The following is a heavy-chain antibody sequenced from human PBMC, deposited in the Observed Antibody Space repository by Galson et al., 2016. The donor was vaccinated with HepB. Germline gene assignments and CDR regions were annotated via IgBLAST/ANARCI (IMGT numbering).Heavy chain of an antibody. Sequence: SLRLSCAVSGFSFSDYAMHWVRQAPGKGLECVAVISYDGRDKCYADSVRGRFTISRDNSKNTLDLQMNSLRPEDTALYYCAKDREWLRYTSDGIDVWGQGTTVTVSS. V-gene: IGHV3-30*18. J-gene: IGHJ3*01. CDR2: ISYDGRDK. CDR3: AKDREWLRYTSDGIDV. D-gene: IGHD5-12*01. CDR1: GFSFSDYA.